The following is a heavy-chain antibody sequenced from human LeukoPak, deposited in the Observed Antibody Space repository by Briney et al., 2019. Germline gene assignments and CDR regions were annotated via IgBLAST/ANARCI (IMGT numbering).Heavy chain of an antibody. V-gene: IGHV3-23*01. CDR1: GFTFSSYA. Sequence: PPGGSLRLSCAASGFTFSSYAMSWVRQAPGKGLERVSNISGSGSGGNTYYADSVKGRFTISRDNSKNTLYLQMNSLRAEDTAVYYCAKTGAARFDSWGQGTLVTVSS. J-gene: IGHJ4*02. CDR2: ISGSGSGGNT. D-gene: IGHD6-6*01. CDR3: AKTGAARFDS.